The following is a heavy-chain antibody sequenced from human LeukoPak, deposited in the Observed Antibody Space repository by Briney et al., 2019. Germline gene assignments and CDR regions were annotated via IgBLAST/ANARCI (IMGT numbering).Heavy chain of an antibody. CDR3: AKGADFWSGYLDY. CDR2: ISWNSGSI. Sequence: GGSLRLSCAASGFTFSSYAMHWVRQAPGKGLEWVSGISWNSGSIGYADSVKGRFTISRDNAKNSLYLQMNSLRAEDMALYYCAKGADFWSGYLDYWGQGTLVTVSS. CDR1: GFTFSSYA. D-gene: IGHD3-3*01. V-gene: IGHV3-9*03. J-gene: IGHJ4*02.